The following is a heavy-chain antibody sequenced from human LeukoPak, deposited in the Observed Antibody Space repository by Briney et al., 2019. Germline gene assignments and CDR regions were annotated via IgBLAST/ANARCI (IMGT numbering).Heavy chain of an antibody. Sequence: MSSETLSLTCAVYGGSFSGYYWSWIRQPPGKGLEWIGEINHSGSTNYNPSLKSRVTISVDTSKNQFSLKLSSVTAADTAVYYCARGARLVQDEAFDIWGQGTMVTVSS. V-gene: IGHV4-34*01. CDR3: ARGARLVQDEAFDI. CDR1: GGSFSGYY. D-gene: IGHD6-19*01. CDR2: INHSGST. J-gene: IGHJ3*02.